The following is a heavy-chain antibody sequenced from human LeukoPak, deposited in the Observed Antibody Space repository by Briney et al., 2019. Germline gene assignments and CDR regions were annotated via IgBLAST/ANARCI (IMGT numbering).Heavy chain of an antibody. Sequence: GGSLRLSCAASGFSISSYWMYWVRQAPGKGLVWVSRISSDGSSTIYADPVKGRFTISRDTAKNTLYLQMNSLRVEDTAVYYCARCTQGGCAFDIWGQGTRVTVSS. D-gene: IGHD2-2*01. V-gene: IGHV3-74*01. CDR1: GFSISSYW. J-gene: IGHJ3*02. CDR2: ISSDGSST. CDR3: ARCTQGGCAFDI.